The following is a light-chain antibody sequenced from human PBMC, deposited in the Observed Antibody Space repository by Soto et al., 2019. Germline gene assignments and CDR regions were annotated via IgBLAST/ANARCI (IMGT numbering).Light chain of an antibody. V-gene: IGLV2-11*01. Sequence: QSALTQPRSVSGSPGQSVTISCTGTSSDVGGYNYVSWYQQHPGQAPKLMIYDVSKRPSGVPDRFSGSKSGNTASLTISGLQAEDEADDYCCSYAGSYTPVVFGGGTKVTVL. CDR2: DVS. J-gene: IGLJ2*01. CDR1: SSDVGGYNY. CDR3: CSYAGSYTPVV.